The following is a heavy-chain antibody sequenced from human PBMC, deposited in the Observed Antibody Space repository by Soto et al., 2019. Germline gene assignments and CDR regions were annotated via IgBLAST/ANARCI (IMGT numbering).Heavy chain of an antibody. V-gene: IGHV4-59*01. CDR2: IYDTGISGYTPST. CDR1: GGSITSSY. Sequence: SETLSLTCTVSGGSITSSYWSWIRRPPGKGLEWIAYIYDTGISGYTPSTSYNPSLKSRVTMSVDTPKSQFSLKLTSVTAAETAVHYCARGEDAFFYYGLDVWGQGITVTVS. CDR3: ARGEDAFFYYGLDV. J-gene: IGHJ6*02.